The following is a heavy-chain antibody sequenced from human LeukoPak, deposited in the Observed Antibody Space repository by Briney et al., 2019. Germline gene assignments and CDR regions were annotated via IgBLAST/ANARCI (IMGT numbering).Heavy chain of an antibody. Sequence: GGSLRLSCAASGFTLSSYAMNWVRQAPGKGLEWVSSISSSSSYIYYADSVKGRFTISRDNAKNSLYLQMNSLRAEDTAVYYCARGALAYYDFWSGYYGGAGGMDVWGQGTTVTVSS. D-gene: IGHD3-3*01. CDR2: ISSSSSYI. J-gene: IGHJ6*02. CDR1: GFTLSSYA. CDR3: ARGALAYYDFWSGYYGGAGGMDV. V-gene: IGHV3-21*01.